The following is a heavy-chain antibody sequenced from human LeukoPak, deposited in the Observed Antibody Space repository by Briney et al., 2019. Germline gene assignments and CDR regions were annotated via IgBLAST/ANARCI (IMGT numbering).Heavy chain of an antibody. CDR1: GGSISSYY. CDR3: ARVLESLDAFDI. J-gene: IGHJ3*02. D-gene: IGHD3-3*01. Sequence: SETLSLTCTVSGGSISSYYWSWIRQPPGKGLEWIGYIYYSGSTNYNPSLKSRVTISVDTSKNQFSLKLSSVTAADTAVYYCARVLESLDAFDIWGQGTMVTVSS. V-gene: IGHV4-59*01. CDR2: IYYSGST.